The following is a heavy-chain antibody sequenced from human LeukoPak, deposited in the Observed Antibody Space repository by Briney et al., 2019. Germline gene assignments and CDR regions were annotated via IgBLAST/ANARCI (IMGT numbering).Heavy chain of an antibody. CDR3: ARRAVNWFDP. V-gene: IGHV4-59*01. CDR2: IYYSGST. Sequence: PSETLSLTCTVSGGSISSYDWSWIRQPPGKGLEWIGYIYYSGSTNYNASLKSRVTISVDTSKNQFSLKLSSVTAADTAVYYCARRAVNWFDPRGQGTLVTVSS. J-gene: IGHJ5*02. CDR1: GGSISSYD. D-gene: IGHD4-17*01.